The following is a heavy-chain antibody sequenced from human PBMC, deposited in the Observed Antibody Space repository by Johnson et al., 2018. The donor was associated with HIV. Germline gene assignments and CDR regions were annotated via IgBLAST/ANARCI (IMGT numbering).Heavy chain of an antibody. CDR2: ISGSGGST. CDR3: ARRDDIRNGAFDI. D-gene: IGHD3-22*01. CDR1: GFTFSDYY. Sequence: QVQLVESGGGLVNPGGSLRLSCAASGFTFSDYYMSWIRQAPGKGLEWVSAISGSGGSTYYADSVKGRFTISRDNSKNTLYLQMNSLRAEDTAVYYCARRDDIRNGAFDIWGQGTMVTVSS. J-gene: IGHJ3*02. V-gene: IGHV3-11*04.